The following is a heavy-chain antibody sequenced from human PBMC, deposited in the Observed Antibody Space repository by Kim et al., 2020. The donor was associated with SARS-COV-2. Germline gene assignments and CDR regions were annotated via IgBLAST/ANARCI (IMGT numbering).Heavy chain of an antibody. D-gene: IGHD3-10*01. J-gene: IGHJ6*02. CDR1: GGSVSSGSYY. CDR3: ARVAPLLWFGELLSHHYYGMDV. V-gene: IGHV4-61*01. Sequence: SETLSLTCTVSGGSVSSGSYYWSWIRQPPGKGLEWIGYIYYSGSTNYNPSLKSRVTISVDTSKNQFSLKLSSVTAADTAVYYCARVAPLLWFGELLSHHYYGMDVWGQGTTVTVSS. CDR2: IYYSGST.